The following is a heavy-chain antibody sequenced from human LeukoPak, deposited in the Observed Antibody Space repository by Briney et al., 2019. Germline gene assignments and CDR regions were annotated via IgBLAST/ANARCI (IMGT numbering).Heavy chain of an antibody. CDR3: ARWTHGSGPGFFLF. V-gene: IGHV3-30*09. CDR1: GFTFSNYA. J-gene: IGHJ1*01. Sequence: GRSLRLSCAASGFTFSNYAMHWVRQAPGKGLEWVAAMSYDGSDKYSADSVKGRFAISRDNSKNTLYLQMNSLRAEDTAVYYCARWTHGSGPGFFLFWGQGTLVTVSS. D-gene: IGHD3-10*01. CDR2: MSYDGSDK.